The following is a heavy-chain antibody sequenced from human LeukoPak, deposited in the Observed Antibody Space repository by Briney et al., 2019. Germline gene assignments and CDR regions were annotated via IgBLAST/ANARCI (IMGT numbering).Heavy chain of an antibody. CDR3: ARVEVVIATDLDV. D-gene: IGHD2-21*01. CDR1: GFTFSDYY. J-gene: IGHJ6*04. CDR2: ISSSGSTI. V-gene: IGHV3-11*04. Sequence: GGSLRLSCAASGFTFSDYYMSWLRQAPGKGLEGVSYISSSGSTIYYADSVKGRFTISRDNAKNSLYLQMNSLRAEDTAVYYCARVEVVIATDLDVWGKGTTVTVSS.